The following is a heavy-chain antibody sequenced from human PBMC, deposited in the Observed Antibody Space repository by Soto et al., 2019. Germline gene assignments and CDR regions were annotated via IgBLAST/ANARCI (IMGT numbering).Heavy chain of an antibody. Sequence: GESLKISCKGSGYSFTSYWISWVRQMPGKGLEWMGRIDPSDSYTNYSPSFQGHVTISADKSISTAYLQWSSLKASDTAMYYCARGACTNGVCRYYYYYGMDVWGQGTTVTVSS. CDR1: GYSFTSYW. D-gene: IGHD2-8*01. CDR3: ARGACTNGVCRYYYYYGMDV. CDR2: IDPSDSYT. J-gene: IGHJ6*02. V-gene: IGHV5-10-1*01.